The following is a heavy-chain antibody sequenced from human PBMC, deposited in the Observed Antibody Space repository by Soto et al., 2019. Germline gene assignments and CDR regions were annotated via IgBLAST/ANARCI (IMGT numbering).Heavy chain of an antibody. J-gene: IGHJ4*02. CDR3: ARRPTTSDSSGSPIRFFDY. D-gene: IGHD3-22*01. CDR2: ISSSGDST. V-gene: IGHV3-23*01. CDR1: GITLTNYA. Sequence: GGSLRLSCAASGITLTNYAMSWVRQAPGKGLEWVSTISSSGDSTNYADSVKGRFTISRDNSRSTLWLQMESLRAEDTAVYFCARRPTTSDSSGSPIRFFDYWGQGTLVTGSS.